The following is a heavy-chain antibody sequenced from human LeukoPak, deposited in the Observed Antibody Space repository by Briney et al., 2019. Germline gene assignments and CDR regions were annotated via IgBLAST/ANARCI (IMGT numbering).Heavy chain of an antibody. CDR1: GFSLSTSGMC. V-gene: IGHV2-70*01. Sequence: SGPALVKPTQTLTLTCTFSGFSLSTSGMCVSWIRQPPGKALEWLELIDWDDDKYYSTSLKTRPTISKDTSKNQVVLIMTNMDPVDTATYYCARMGYYDSSGYESRYYFDYWGQGTLVTVSS. D-gene: IGHD3-22*01. CDR2: IDWDDDK. CDR3: ARMGYYDSSGYESRYYFDY. J-gene: IGHJ4*02.